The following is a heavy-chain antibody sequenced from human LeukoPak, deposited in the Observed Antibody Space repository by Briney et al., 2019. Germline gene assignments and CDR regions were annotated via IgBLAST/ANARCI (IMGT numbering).Heavy chain of an antibody. CDR1: GFTLSSSE. D-gene: IGHD5-12*01. Sequence: GGSLRLSCAASGFTLSSSEMDWVRQAPGKGLEWVSYISSDNSVLYADSVKGRFTISSDEATNSVYLQMNSLRAEDTAVYYCAREVVTQAIYSGYDAFEIWGQGTMVTVSS. CDR3: AREVVTQAIYSGYDAFEI. V-gene: IGHV3-48*03. CDR2: ISSDNSV. J-gene: IGHJ3*02.